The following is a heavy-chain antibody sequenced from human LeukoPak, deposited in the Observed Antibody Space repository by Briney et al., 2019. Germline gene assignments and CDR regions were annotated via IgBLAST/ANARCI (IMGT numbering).Heavy chain of an antibody. CDR1: GGTFSSYA. J-gene: IGHJ4*02. D-gene: IGHD3-22*01. CDR3: ASGEGSGYYWWRGPPTGYYFDY. CDR2: IIPIFGTA. V-gene: IGHV1-69*05. Sequence: SVKVSCKASGGTFSSYAISWVRQAPGQGLEWMGGIIPIFGTANYAQKFQGRVTITTDESTSTAYMELSSLRSEDTAVYYCASGEGSGYYWWRGPPTGYYFDYWGQGTLVTVSS.